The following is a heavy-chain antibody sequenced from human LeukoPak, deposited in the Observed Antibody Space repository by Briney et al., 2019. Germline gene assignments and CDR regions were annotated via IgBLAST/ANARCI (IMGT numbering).Heavy chain of an antibody. CDR3: ARDGYYYGSGPGNYYYGMDV. D-gene: IGHD3-10*01. CDR1: GFTFSSYW. Sequence: PGGSLRLSCAASGFTFSSYWMSWVRQAPGKGLEWVSYISSSSSTIYYADSVKGRFTISRDNAKNSLYLQMNSLRDEDTAVYYCARDGYYYGSGPGNYYYGMDVWGQGTTVTVSS. CDR2: ISSSSSTI. V-gene: IGHV3-48*02. J-gene: IGHJ6*02.